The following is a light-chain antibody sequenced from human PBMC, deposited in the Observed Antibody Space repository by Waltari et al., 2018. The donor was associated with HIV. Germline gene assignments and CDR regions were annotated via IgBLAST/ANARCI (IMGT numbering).Light chain of an antibody. V-gene: IGKV3-15*01. CDR3: QQFANWPSCT. J-gene: IGKJ2*02. CDR2: RSH. CDR1: RGVGAN. Sequence: TQSPAIVSASPGGRVTLTCRPSRGVGANLAWYQQKSGPAPRRLLARSHTAAPGVPARFSGSGVGTDFTLTITNLQSDDFAVYYCQQFANWPSCTFGQGTKL.